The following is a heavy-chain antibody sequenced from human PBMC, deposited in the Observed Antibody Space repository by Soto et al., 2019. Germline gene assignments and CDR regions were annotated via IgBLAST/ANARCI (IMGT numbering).Heavy chain of an antibody. CDR3: ATYPPTIFGVVIYNWFDP. Sequence: ASVKVSCKVSGYTLTELSMHWVRQAPGKGLEWMGGFDPEDGETIYAQKFQGRVTMTEDTSTDTAYMELSSLRSEGTAVYYCATYPPTIFGVVIYNWFDPWGQGTLVTVPQ. J-gene: IGHJ5*02. CDR2: FDPEDGET. CDR1: GYTLTELS. D-gene: IGHD3-3*01. V-gene: IGHV1-24*01.